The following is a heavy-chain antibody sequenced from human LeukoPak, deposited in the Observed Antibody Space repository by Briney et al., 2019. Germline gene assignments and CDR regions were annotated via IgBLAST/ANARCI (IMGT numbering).Heavy chain of an antibody. Sequence: ASVKVSCKASGGTFSSYAISWVRQAPGQGLEWMGGIIPIFGTANYAQKFQGRVTITADESTSTAYMELSSLRSEDTAVYYCARDPVIMGAKLSYYYYYMDVWGRGTTVTVSS. CDR1: GGTFSSYA. J-gene: IGHJ6*03. CDR3: ARDPVIMGAKLSYYYYYMDV. D-gene: IGHD1-26*01. V-gene: IGHV1-69*13. CDR2: IIPIFGTA.